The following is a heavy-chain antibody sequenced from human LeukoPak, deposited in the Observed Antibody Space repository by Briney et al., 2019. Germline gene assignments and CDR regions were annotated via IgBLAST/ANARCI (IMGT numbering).Heavy chain of an antibody. Sequence: GGSLRLSCAASGFTFSSYAMSWVRQAPGKGLEWVSAISGSGGSTYYADSVKGRLTISRDNSKNTLYLQMNSLRAEDTAVYYCAKDKYLTGATYYFDYWGQGTLVTVSS. CDR3: AKDKYLTGATYYFDY. D-gene: IGHD1-26*01. J-gene: IGHJ4*02. CDR1: GFTFSSYA. V-gene: IGHV3-23*01. CDR2: ISGSGGST.